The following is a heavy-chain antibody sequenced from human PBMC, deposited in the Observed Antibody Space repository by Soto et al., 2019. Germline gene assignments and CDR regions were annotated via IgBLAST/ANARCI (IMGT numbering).Heavy chain of an antibody. J-gene: IGHJ5*02. CDR2: ISYDGSNK. CDR3: AREGRRLQRNWFDP. Sequence: GGSLRLSCAASGFTFSSYAMHWVRQAPGKGLEWVAVISYDGSNKYYADSVKGRFTISRDNSKNTLYLQMNSLRAEDTAVYDCAREGRRLQRNWFDPWGQGTLVTVSS. V-gene: IGHV3-30-3*01. D-gene: IGHD6-25*01. CDR1: GFTFSSYA.